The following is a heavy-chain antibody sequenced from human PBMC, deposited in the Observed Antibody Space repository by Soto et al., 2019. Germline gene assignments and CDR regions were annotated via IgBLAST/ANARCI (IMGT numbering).Heavy chain of an antibody. J-gene: IGHJ3*02. V-gene: IGHV4-31*03. CDR2: IYYSGST. Sequence: PSETLSLTCTVSGGSISSGGYYWSWIRQHPGKGLEWIGYIYYSGSTYYNPSLKSRVTISVDTSKNQFSLKLSSVTAADTAVYYCARDSPGIAAAGNAFDIWGQGTMVTVSS. CDR1: GGSISSGGYY. CDR3: ARDSPGIAAAGNAFDI. D-gene: IGHD6-13*01.